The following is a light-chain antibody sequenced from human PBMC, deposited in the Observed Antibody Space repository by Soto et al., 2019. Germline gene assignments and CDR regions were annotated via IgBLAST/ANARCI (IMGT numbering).Light chain of an antibody. J-gene: IGLJ1*01. CDR1: SSDVGAYNY. Sequence: QSALTQPPSASGSPGQSVTISCTGTSSDVGAYNYLSWYQQHPGKAPKLMIYEVSKRPSGVPDRFSGSKSGNTASLAVSGLQAEDEAEYYCSSYAGSNNYVVGTGTKLTVL. V-gene: IGLV2-8*01. CDR3: SSYAGSNNYV. CDR2: EVS.